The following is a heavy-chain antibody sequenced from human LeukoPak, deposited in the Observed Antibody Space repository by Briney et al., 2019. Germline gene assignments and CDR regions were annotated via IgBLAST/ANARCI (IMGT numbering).Heavy chain of an antibody. CDR1: GFTFSSYA. Sequence: GGSLRLSCAASGFTFSSYAMHWVRQAPGKGLEWVAVISYDGSNKYYADSAKGRFTISRDNSKNTLYLQMNSLRAEDTAVYYCARDSEVQFDYWGQGTLVTVSS. J-gene: IGHJ4*02. D-gene: IGHD1-1*01. CDR2: ISYDGSNK. CDR3: ARDSEVQFDY. V-gene: IGHV3-30-3*01.